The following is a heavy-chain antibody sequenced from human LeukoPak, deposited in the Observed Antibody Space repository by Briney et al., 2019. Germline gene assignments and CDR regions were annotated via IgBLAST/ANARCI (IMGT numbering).Heavy chain of an antibody. CDR3: AGGGYCTSTSCHGIDH. V-gene: IGHV4-38-2*01. Sequence: PSETLSLTCVVSGYSISSGYYWGWIRQPPGKGLELIGSIYHSGSTYYNPSLKSRVTISVDESKNQVSLKLSSVTAADTAVYYCAGGGYCTSTSCHGIDHWGQGTLVTVSS. D-gene: IGHD2-2*01. CDR1: GYSISSGYY. J-gene: IGHJ4*02. CDR2: IYHSGST.